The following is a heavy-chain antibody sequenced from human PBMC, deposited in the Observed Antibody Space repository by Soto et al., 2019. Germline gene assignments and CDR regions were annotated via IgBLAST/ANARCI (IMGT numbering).Heavy chain of an antibody. CDR2: ISSSGSTI. CDR3: ARDSPMVRGVPFDY. J-gene: IGHJ4*02. Sequence: GGSLRLSCAASGFTFSSYEMNWVRQAPGKGLEWVSYISSSGSTIYYADSVKGRFTISRDNAKNSLYLQMNSLRAEDTAVYYCARDSPMVRGVPFDYWGQGTLVTVSS. D-gene: IGHD3-10*01. V-gene: IGHV3-48*03. CDR1: GFTFSSYE.